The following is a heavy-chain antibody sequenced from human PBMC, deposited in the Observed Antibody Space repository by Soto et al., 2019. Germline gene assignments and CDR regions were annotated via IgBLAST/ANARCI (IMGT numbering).Heavy chain of an antibody. CDR1: GGSISSSNW. CDR2: IYHSGST. D-gene: IGHD3-9*01. Sequence: SETLSLTCAVSGGSISSSNWWSWVRQPPGKGLEWIGEIYHSGSTNYNPSLKSRVTISVDKSKNQFSLKLSSVTAADTAVYYCARGMAEEQIFYYFDYWGQGALVTVSS. CDR3: ARGMAEEQIFYYFDY. J-gene: IGHJ4*02. V-gene: IGHV4-4*02.